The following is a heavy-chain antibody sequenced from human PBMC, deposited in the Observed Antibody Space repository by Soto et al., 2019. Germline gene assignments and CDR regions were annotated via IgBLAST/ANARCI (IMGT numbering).Heavy chain of an antibody. J-gene: IGHJ6*02. CDR3: ARESITMIVVAEDYYYGMDV. D-gene: IGHD3-22*01. V-gene: IGHV1-69*13. CDR2: IIPIFGTA. CDR1: GGTFSSYA. Sequence: GASVKVSCKASGGTFSSYAIIWVRQAPGQGLEWMGGIIPIFGTANYAQKFQGRVTITADESTSTAYMELSSLRSEDTAVYYCARESITMIVVAEDYYYGMDVWGQGTTVIVS.